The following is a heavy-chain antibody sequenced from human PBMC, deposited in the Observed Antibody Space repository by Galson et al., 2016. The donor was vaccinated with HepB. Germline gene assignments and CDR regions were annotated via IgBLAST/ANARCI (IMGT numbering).Heavy chain of an antibody. D-gene: IGHD4-17*01. CDR3: AKGKGADYRDQYFYYYGMEV. CDR1: GLTLSSYG. V-gene: IGHV3-30*18. Sequence: SLRLSCAASGLTLSSYGMHWVRRAPGKGLEWVALISYDASNKYYADSVKGRFTISRDNSKSTLYLHMNSLRPEDTAMYYCAKGKGADYRDQYFYYYGMEVWGHGTTVTVSS. J-gene: IGHJ6*02. CDR2: ISYDASNK.